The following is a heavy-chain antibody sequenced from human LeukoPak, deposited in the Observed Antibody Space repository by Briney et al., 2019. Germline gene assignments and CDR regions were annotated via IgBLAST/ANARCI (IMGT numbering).Heavy chain of an antibody. CDR3: ARERTSYAYGLGVGY. J-gene: IGHJ4*02. CDR1: GFTFSSYE. CDR2: ISSSGSTI. D-gene: IGHD3-16*01. Sequence: GGSLRLSCAASGFTFSSYEMNWVRQAPGKGLEWVSYISSSGSTIYYADSVKGRFTTSRDNAKNSLYLQMNSLRAEDTAVYYCARERTSYAYGLGVGYWGQGSLVTVSS. V-gene: IGHV3-48*03.